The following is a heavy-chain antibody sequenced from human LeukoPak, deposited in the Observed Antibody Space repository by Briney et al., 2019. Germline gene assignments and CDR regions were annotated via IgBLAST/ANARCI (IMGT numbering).Heavy chain of an antibody. CDR3: AKDRHAPGRYCSSTTCFPFDS. CDR1: GFTFSSYD. V-gene: IGHV3-23*01. Sequence: PGGSLRLSCAASGFTFSSYDMSWVRQAPGKGLEWVSAISGSGGSTYYADSVKGRFTISRDSSKSTLYLQMNSLRAEDTAVYYCAKDRHAPGRYCSSTTCFPFDSWGQGTLVTVSS. CDR2: ISGSGGST. J-gene: IGHJ5*01. D-gene: IGHD2-2*01.